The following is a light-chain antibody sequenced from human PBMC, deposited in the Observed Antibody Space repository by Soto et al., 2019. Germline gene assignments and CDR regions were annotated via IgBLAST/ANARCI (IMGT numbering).Light chain of an antibody. V-gene: IGKV3-20*01. J-gene: IGKJ4*01. Sequence: EILLTQSPGTLSLSPGDRATLSCRASQSLSNSFLAWYQQKPGQTPRLLISGASIRATDIPDRFSGSGSGTDFTLTISRLGPEDFAVYFCHQYGRLPLSFGGGTKVEIK. CDR3: HQYGRLPLS. CDR2: GAS. CDR1: QSLSNSF.